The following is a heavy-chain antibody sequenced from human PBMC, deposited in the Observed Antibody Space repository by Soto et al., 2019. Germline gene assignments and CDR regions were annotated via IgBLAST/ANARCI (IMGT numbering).Heavy chain of an antibody. CDR1: GGSISSSSYY. V-gene: IGHV4-39*02. CDR3: AKENTAPTAMVFDP. J-gene: IGHJ5*02. Sequence: PSETLSLTCTVSGGSISSSSYYWGWIRQPPGKGLEWIGSIYHSGSTYYNPSLKSRVTISVDTSKNQFSLKLSSVTAADTAVYYCAKENTAPTAMVFDPWGQGTLVTVSS. D-gene: IGHD5-18*01. CDR2: IYHSGST.